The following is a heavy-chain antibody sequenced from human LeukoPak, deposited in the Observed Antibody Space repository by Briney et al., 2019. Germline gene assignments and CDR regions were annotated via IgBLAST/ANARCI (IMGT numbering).Heavy chain of an antibody. V-gene: IGHV4-34*01. CDR2: INHSGST. J-gene: IGHJ4*02. Sequence: SETLSLTCAVYGGSFSGYYWSWIRQPPGKGLEWIGEINHSGSTNYNPSLKSQVTISVDTSKNQFSLKLSSVTAADTAVYYCASSNCSGGSCYSGYWGQGTLVTVSS. D-gene: IGHD2-15*01. CDR3: ASSNCSGGSCYSGY. CDR1: GGSFSGYY.